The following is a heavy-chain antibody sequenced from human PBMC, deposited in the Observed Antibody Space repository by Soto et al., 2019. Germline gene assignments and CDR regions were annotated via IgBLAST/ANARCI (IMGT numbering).Heavy chain of an antibody. V-gene: IGHV3-23*01. D-gene: IGHD3-3*01. Sequence: GEALKISWAASGFTFSSYAMSWVRQAPGKGLEGVPAISGSGGSTYYADSGKGLFTISRDNSKNTLYLQMNSLRAEDTAVYYFAKEGYSDFWSGYYESWGQGTLVTVSS. CDR3: AKEGYSDFWSGYYES. CDR2: ISGSGGST. CDR1: GFTFSSYA. J-gene: IGHJ5*02.